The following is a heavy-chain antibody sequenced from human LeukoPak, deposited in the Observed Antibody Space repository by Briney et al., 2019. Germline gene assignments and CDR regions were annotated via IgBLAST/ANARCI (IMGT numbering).Heavy chain of an antibody. D-gene: IGHD5-24*01. CDR1: GFTFSSYA. V-gene: IGHV3-23*01. Sequence: GGSLRLSCAASGFTFSSYAMSWVRQAPGKGLEWVSTISGSGDNTYYADSVKGRFTISRDNSKNTLYLQMNSLRAEDTAEYYCARVRWLQFVTVDYWGQGTLVTVSS. CDR3: ARVRWLQFVTVDY. J-gene: IGHJ4*02. CDR2: ISGSGDNT.